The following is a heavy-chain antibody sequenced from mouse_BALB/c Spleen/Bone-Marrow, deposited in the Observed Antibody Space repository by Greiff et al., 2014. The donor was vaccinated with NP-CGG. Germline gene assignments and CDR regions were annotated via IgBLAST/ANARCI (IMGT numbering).Heavy chain of an antibody. Sequence: VQLKQSGAELVKPGASVKLSRTASGFNIKDTYMHWVKQRPEQGLEWIGRIDPANGNTKYDPKFQGKATITADTSSNTAYLQLSSLTSEDTAVYYCAFYYYGSSPFAYWGQGTLVTVSA. V-gene: IGHV14-3*02. CDR1: GFNIKDTY. CDR3: AFYYYGSSPFAY. J-gene: IGHJ3*01. D-gene: IGHD1-1*01. CDR2: IDPANGNT.